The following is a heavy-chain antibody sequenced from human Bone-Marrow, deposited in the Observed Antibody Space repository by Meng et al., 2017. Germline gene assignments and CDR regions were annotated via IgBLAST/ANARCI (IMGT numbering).Heavy chain of an antibody. CDR1: GYPIINGYN. J-gene: IGHJ4*02. V-gene: IGHV4-38-2*02. CDR2: IHHSGRT. Sequence: SETLSLTCTVSGYPIINGYNWGWIRQPPGKGREWIGSIHHSGRTFSNASLKSRITISVDTSKNQFSLKLSSVTAADTAIYYCARLTLGYYHDSSGHPDYFDYWGQGRLVTVSS. D-gene: IGHD3-22*01. CDR3: ARLTLGYYHDSSGHPDYFDY.